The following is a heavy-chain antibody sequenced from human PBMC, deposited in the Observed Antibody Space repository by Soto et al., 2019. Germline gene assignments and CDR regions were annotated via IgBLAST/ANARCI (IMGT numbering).Heavy chain of an antibody. V-gene: IGHV3-53*05. Sequence: GGSLRLSCAASGFTVNSNYMTWVRQAPGQGLGWVSFIYNDGRTFYADPVKGRFTISRDSSKNTLYLQMNTLTADDTAIYYCARALPLGYCSGGSCYTEYYFDSWGQGTLVTVSS. J-gene: IGHJ4*02. D-gene: IGHD2-15*01. CDR3: ARALPLGYCSGGSCYTEYYFDS. CDR2: IYNDGRT. CDR1: GFTVNSNY.